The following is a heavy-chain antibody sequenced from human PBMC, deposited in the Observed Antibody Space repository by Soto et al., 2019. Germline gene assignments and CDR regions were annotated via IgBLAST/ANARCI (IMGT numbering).Heavy chain of an antibody. CDR2: INPHSGGT. J-gene: IGHJ4*02. CDR1: GYTFTGYY. D-gene: IGHD2-2*01. Sequence: QVQLVQSGAEVKKPGASVKVSCKTSGYTFTGYYIYWVRQAPGQGLEWMGWINPHSGGTDSSQKFQGRVTMTRDTSISTGHMEVRRLKSDDTAGYYWAGTSCCSTPCPTTYWGQGTLVTVSS. V-gene: IGHV1-2*02. CDR3: AGTSCCSTPCPTTY.